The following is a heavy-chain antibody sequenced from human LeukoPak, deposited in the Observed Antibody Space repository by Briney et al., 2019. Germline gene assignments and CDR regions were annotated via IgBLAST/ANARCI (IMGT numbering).Heavy chain of an antibody. CDR2: IYPGDSDT. V-gene: IGHV5-51*01. CDR1: GYSFTSYW. D-gene: IGHD6-6*01. CDR3: ARHGRAYSSFADFDY. Sequence: GESLKISCKGSGYSFTSYWIGWVRQMPGKGLEWMGIIYPGDSDTRYSPSFQGQVTISADKSISTAYLQWSSLKASDTVMYYCARHGRAYSSFADFDYWGQGTLVTVSS. J-gene: IGHJ4*02.